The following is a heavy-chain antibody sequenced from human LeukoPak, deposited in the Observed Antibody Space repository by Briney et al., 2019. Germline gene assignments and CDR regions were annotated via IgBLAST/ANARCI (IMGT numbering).Heavy chain of an antibody. CDR3: ARRSSGELLLDY. J-gene: IGHJ4*02. CDR2: ISSSSSYI. Sequence: GGSLRLSCAASGFTFSSYSMNWVRQAPGKGLEWVSSISSSSSYIYYADSVKGRFTISGDNAKNSLYLQMNSLRAEDTAVYYCARRSSGELLLDYWGQGTLVTVSS. D-gene: IGHD2-15*01. CDR1: GFTFSSYS. V-gene: IGHV3-21*01.